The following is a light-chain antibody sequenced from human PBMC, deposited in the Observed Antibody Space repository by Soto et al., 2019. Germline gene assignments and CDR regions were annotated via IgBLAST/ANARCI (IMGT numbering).Light chain of an antibody. CDR1: SSDVGGYNY. V-gene: IGLV2-8*01. CDR2: EVN. CDR3: SSYACSSTV. J-gene: IGLJ1*01. Sequence: QSALTQPPSASGSPGKPVAIPCTGTSSDVGGYNYVSWYQQHPGKAPKLMIYEVNKQPSGVPDRFSGSKSGNTAALTVSGLPAEDEADYYCSSYACSSTVFGTGTHLTVL.